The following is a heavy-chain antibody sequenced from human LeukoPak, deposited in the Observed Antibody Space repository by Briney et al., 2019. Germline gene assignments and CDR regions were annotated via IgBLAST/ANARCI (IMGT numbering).Heavy chain of an antibody. Sequence: ASVKVSCKASGGTFSSYAISWVRQAPGQGLEWMGGIIPIFGTANYAQKFQGRVTITADESTSTAYMELSSLRSEDTAVYYCARDTSHDSSGYYFSWGQGTLVTVSS. CDR1: GGTFSSYA. CDR2: IIPIFGTA. CDR3: ARDTSHDSSGYYFS. D-gene: IGHD3-22*01. J-gene: IGHJ5*02. V-gene: IGHV1-69*01.